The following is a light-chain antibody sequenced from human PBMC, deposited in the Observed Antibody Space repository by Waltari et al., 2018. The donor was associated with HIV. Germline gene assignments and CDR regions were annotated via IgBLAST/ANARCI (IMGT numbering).Light chain of an antibody. Sequence: SFNLTQPPSVSVSPGQTVLISCSGDALGDESACWYQQKPGQSPTLVVYQATRRPSGIPARFSGSASENTATLTISGAQAIDEADYYCQACDNSTCVFGTGTKVTVL. V-gene: IGLV3-1*01. CDR3: QACDNSTCV. CDR1: ALGDES. J-gene: IGLJ1*01. CDR2: QAT.